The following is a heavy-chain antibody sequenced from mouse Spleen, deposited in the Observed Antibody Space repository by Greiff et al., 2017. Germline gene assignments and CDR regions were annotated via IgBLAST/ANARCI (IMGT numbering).Heavy chain of an antibody. CDR2: ISSGGGNT. CDR1: GFTFSSYT. V-gene: IGHV5-9*04. CDR3: ARREGFAY. J-gene: IGHJ3*01. Sequence: EVKLVESGGGLVKPGGSLKLSCAASGFTFSSYTMSWVRQTPAKRLEWVATISSGGGNTYYPDSVKGRFTISRDNARNTLYLQMSSVGSEDTAMYCCARREGFAYWGQGTLVTVSA.